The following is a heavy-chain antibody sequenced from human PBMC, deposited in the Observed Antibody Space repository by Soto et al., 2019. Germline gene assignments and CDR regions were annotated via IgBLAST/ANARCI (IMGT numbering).Heavy chain of an antibody. V-gene: IGHV1-24*01. D-gene: IGHD1-7*01. J-gene: IGHJ6*02. Sequence: GASVKVSCKVSGYTLTELSMHWVRQAPGKGLEWMGGFDPEDGETIYAQKFQGRVTMTEDTSTDTAYMELSSLRSEDTAVYYCATDQLELTTGYYYYGMDVWGQGTTVTV. CDR1: GYTLTELS. CDR3: ATDQLELTTGYYYYGMDV. CDR2: FDPEDGET.